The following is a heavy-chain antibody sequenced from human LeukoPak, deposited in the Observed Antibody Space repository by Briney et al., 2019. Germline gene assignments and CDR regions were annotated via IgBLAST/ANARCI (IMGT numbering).Heavy chain of an antibody. CDR3: ARGRWWSFAYFDY. Sequence: ASVKVSCKASGYTFTGYYMHWVRQAPGQGLEWMGRINPNSGGTNYAQKFQGRVTMTRDTSISTAYMELSRLRSDDTAVYYCARGRWWSFAYFDYWGQGTLVTVSS. CDR2: INPNSGGT. CDR1: GYTFTGYY. D-gene: IGHD2-15*01. J-gene: IGHJ4*02. V-gene: IGHV1-2*06.